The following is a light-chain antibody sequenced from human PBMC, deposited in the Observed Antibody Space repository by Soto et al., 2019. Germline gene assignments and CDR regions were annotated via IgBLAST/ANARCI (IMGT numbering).Light chain of an antibody. CDR2: GAS. V-gene: IGKV3-20*01. Sequence: PGERATLSCRASQRVSSSYLAWYQQTPGQAPRLLIYGASSRATGIPDRFSGSGSGTDFTLTISRLEPEDFAVYYCQQYGSSPRTFGPGTKVEIK. CDR3: QQYGSSPRT. J-gene: IGKJ1*01. CDR1: QRVSSSY.